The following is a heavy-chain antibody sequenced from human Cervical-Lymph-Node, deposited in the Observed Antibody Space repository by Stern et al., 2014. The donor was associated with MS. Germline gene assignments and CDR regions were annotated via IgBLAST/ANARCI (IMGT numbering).Heavy chain of an antibody. D-gene: IGHD6-13*01. CDR3: AKGGSSFSLAEYLQH. J-gene: IGHJ1*01. Sequence: QVQLVESGGGVVQPGRSLSPSCLASGFTFSSYGMHWVRQAPGQGLESEAVISYDGGNRYYGDSVKGRFTISRDNSQNMLYLQMDGLRGDDTAVYYCAKGGSSFSLAEYLQHWGQGTLVAVSS. CDR1: GFTFSSYG. CDR2: ISYDGGNR. V-gene: IGHV3-30*18.